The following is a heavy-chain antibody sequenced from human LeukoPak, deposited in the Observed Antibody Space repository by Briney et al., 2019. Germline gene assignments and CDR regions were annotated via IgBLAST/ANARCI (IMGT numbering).Heavy chain of an antibody. CDR3: ARARDYYDGSGRRDAFDI. CDR1: GGSISSGAYY. Sequence: PSQTLSLTCTVSGGSISSGAYYWSWIRQHPGKGLEWIGYIYHSGSTYYNPPLKSRLTISVEMSKNQLSLKLSSVTAADTAVYYCARARDYYDGSGRRDAFDIWGQGTMVTVSS. V-gene: IGHV4-31*03. D-gene: IGHD3-22*01. J-gene: IGHJ3*02. CDR2: IYHSGST.